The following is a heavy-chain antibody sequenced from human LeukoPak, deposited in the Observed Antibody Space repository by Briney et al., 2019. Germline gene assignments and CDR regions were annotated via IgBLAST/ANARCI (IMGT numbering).Heavy chain of an antibody. V-gene: IGHV3-7*01. CDR3: ARSTSLSIAVAGYDY. CDR2: INQDGSEK. D-gene: IGHD6-19*01. CDR1: RFIFSNYW. Sequence: GGSPRLSCAASRFIFSNYWMSWVRQAPGKGLEWVANINQDGSEKYYMDSVKGRFTISRDNAKNSLYLQMNSLRAEDAAVYYCARSTSLSIAVAGYDYWGQGTLVTVSS. J-gene: IGHJ4*02.